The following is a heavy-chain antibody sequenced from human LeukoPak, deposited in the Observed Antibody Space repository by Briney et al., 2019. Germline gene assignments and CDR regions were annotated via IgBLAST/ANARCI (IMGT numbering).Heavy chain of an antibody. D-gene: IGHD2/OR15-2a*01. CDR1: GYSISSGYY. CDR2: IYHSGST. Sequence: SETLSLTCTVSGYSISSGYYWGWIRQPPGKGLEWIGSIYHSGSTYYNPSLKSRVTISVDASKKQFSLKLSSVTATDTAVYYSARDLLNAFDIWGQGTIVTVSS. J-gene: IGHJ3*02. V-gene: IGHV4-38-2*02. CDR3: ARDLLNAFDI.